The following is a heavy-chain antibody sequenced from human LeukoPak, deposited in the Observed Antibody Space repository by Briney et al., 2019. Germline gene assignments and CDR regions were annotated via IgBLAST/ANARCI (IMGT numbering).Heavy chain of an antibody. D-gene: IGHD5-18*01. Sequence: ASVKVSCKASGYTFTGYYMHWVRQAPGQGLEWMGWINPNSGGTNYAQKFQGRVTMTRDTSISTAYMELSRLRSDDTAVYYCARVLRPGGYSYIDYWGQGTLVTVSS. V-gene: IGHV1-2*02. CDR1: GYTFTGYY. CDR2: INPNSGGT. CDR3: ARVLRPGGYSYIDY. J-gene: IGHJ4*02.